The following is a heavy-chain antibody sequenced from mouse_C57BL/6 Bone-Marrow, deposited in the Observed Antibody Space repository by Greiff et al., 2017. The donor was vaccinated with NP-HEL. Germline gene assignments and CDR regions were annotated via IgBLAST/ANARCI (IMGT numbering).Heavy chain of an antibody. J-gene: IGHJ4*01. CDR1: GFTFSSYA. V-gene: IGHV5-4*01. D-gene: IGHD2-4*01. Sequence: EVQLVESGGGLVKPGGSLKLSCAASGFTFSSYAMSWVRQTPEKRLEWVATISDGGSYTYYPDNVKGRFTISRDNAKNNLYLQMSHLKSEDTAMYYCARGGRLRDYYAMDYWGQGTSVTVSS. CDR3: ARGGRLRDYYAMDY. CDR2: ISDGGSYT.